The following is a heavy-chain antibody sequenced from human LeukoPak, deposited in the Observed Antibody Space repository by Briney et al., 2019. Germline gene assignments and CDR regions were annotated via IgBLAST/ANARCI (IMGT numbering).Heavy chain of an antibody. J-gene: IGHJ3*02. CDR1: GGSISSYY. CDR3: AGTTLDYYDSSGSYAFDI. CDR2: IYYSGST. V-gene: IGHV4-59*01. D-gene: IGHD3-22*01. Sequence: PSETLSLTCPVSGGSISSYYWSWIRQPPGKGLEWIGYIYYSGSTNYNPSLKSRVTISVDTSKNQFSLKLSSVTAADTAVYYCAGTTLDYYDSSGSYAFDIWGQGTMVTVSS.